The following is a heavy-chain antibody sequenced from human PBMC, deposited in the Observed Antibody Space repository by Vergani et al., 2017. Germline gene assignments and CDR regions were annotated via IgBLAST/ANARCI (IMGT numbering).Heavy chain of an antibody. CDR1: GFTFSSYA. D-gene: IGHD3-9*01. V-gene: IGHV3-23*01. J-gene: IGHJ4*02. CDR3: TTDSPAVLRYFDWLPADDY. CDR2: ISGSGGST. Sequence: EVQLLESGGGLVQPGGSLRLSCAASGFTFSSYAMSWVRQAPGKGLEWVSAISGSGGSTYYADSVKGRFTISRDNSKNTLYLQMNSLRAEDTAVYYCTTDSPAVLRYFDWLPADDYWGQGTLVTVSS.